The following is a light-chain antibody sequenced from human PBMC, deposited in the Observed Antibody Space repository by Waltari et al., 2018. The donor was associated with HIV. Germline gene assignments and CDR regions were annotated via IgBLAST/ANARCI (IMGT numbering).Light chain of an antibody. Sequence: QSVLTPPPSVSGAPGQWVPIPCTGSSSTIGAGSAVHWVQQLPGTAPKLLIYADDNRPPWVPDRFSGSKSGTSASLAITGLQAEDEADYYCQSYDSSLSGSFVFGTGTKVTVL. J-gene: IGLJ1*01. CDR1: SSTIGAGSA. CDR3: QSYDSSLSGSFV. CDR2: ADD. V-gene: IGLV1-40*01.